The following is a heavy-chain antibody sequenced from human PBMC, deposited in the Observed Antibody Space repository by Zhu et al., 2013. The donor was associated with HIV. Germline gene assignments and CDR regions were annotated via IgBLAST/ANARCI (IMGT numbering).Heavy chain of an antibody. D-gene: IGHD4-17*01. J-gene: IGHJ3*02. V-gene: IGHV4-4*07. CDR1: GGSISSYY. CDR2: IYTSGST. CDR3: ARDGDYGDYRAFDI. Sequence: QVQLQESGPGLVKPSETLSLTCTVSGGSISSYYWSWIRQPAGKGLEWIGRIYTSGSTNYNPSLKSRVTMSVDTSKNQFSLKLSSVTAADTAVYYCARDGDYGDYRAFDIWGQGTMVTVSS.